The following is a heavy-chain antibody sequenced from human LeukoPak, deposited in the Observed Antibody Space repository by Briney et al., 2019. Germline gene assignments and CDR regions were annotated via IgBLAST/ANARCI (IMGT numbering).Heavy chain of an antibody. D-gene: IGHD3-22*01. CDR3: AKQGDSSGYYPRYYYYYMDV. CDR2: ISYDGSNK. J-gene: IGHJ6*03. CDR1: GFTFSSYG. V-gene: IGHV3-30*18. Sequence: GRSLRLSCAASGFTFSSYGMHWVRQAPGKGLEWVAVISYDGSNKYYADSVKGRFTISRDNSKNTLYLQMNSLRAEDTAVYYCAKQGDSSGYYPRYYYYYMDVWGKGTTVTISS.